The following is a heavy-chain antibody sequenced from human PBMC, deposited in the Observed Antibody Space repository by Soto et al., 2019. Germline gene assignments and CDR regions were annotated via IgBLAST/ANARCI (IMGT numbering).Heavy chain of an antibody. D-gene: IGHD1-26*01. V-gene: IGHV1-69*06. Sequence: QVQLVQSVAEVKKPGSSVKVSCKASGGTFSSYAISWVRQAPGQGLEWMGGIIPIFGTANYAQKFQGRVTITADKSTSTAYMELSSLRSEDTAVYYCATSVGATLRGYFDDWGQGTLVTVSS. J-gene: IGHJ4*02. CDR2: IIPIFGTA. CDR3: ATSVGATLRGYFDD. CDR1: GGTFSSYA.